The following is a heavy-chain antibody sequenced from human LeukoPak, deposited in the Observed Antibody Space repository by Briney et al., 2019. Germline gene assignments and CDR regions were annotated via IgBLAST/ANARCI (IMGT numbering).Heavy chain of an antibody. CDR2: IYNSGST. D-gene: IGHD1-1*01. Sequence: PSETLSLTCTVSGGSISTYYWSWIRQPPGKGLEWIGYIYNSGSTNYNPSLKSRVTISVDTSKNQFSLNLSSVTAADTAVYYCARCGRFITNWYFDLWGRGTLVTVSS. CDR3: ARCGRFITNWYFDL. J-gene: IGHJ2*01. V-gene: IGHV4-59*01. CDR1: GGSISTYY.